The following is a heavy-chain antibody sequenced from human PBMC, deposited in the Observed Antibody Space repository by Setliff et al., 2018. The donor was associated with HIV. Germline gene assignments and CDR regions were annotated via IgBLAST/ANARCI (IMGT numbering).Heavy chain of an antibody. Sequence: SETLSLTCTVSGGSISSYYWSWIRQPPGKGLEWIGYIFYSGSTNYNPSLKGRVTISVDASKNQFSLRLSSVTAADTAVYYCARGFLRSRRRWFDPWGQGTLVTVSS. CDR2: IFYSGST. J-gene: IGHJ5*02. V-gene: IGHV4-59*01. D-gene: IGHD4-17*01. CDR3: ARGFLRSRRRWFDP. CDR1: GGSISSYY.